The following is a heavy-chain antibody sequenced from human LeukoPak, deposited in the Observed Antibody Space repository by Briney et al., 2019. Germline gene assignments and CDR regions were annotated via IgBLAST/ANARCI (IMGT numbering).Heavy chain of an antibody. CDR1: GFTFSSYA. D-gene: IGHD2-2*02. CDR3: AKVGHTVVPAAISFYYYYMDV. Sequence: GGSLRLSRAASGFTFSSYAMSWVRQAPGKGLEWVSAISGSGGSTYYADSVKGRFTISRDNSKNTLYLQMNSLRAEDTAVYYCAKVGHTVVPAAISFYYYYMDVWGKGTTVTVSS. CDR2: ISGSGGST. J-gene: IGHJ6*03. V-gene: IGHV3-23*01.